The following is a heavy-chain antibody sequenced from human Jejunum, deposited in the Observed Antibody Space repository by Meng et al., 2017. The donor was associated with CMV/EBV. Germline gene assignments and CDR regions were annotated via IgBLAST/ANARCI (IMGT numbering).Heavy chain of an antibody. CDR1: GLIFNIYA. CDR3: AKDRMGPCVTALLDA. CDR2: ISGSGGAT. V-gene: IGHV3-23*01. J-gene: IGHJ4*02. Sequence: GLIFNIYAMSWVRQAPGKGLEWVAGISGSGGATWYADSVKGRFTVSRDNSKNMVYLQMSSLRAEDTAVYYCAKDRMGPCVTALLDAWGQGTPVTVSS. D-gene: IGHD3/OR15-3a*01.